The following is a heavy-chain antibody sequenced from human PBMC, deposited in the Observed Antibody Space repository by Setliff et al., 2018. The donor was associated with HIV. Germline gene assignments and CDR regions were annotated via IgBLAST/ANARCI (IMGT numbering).Heavy chain of an antibody. CDR2: IYHSGST. CDR1: GYSISSGYY. CDR3: ARLQPREEWRPSSYIDY. V-gene: IGHV4-38-2*01. Sequence: PSETLSLTCAVSGYSISSGYYWGWIRQPPGKGLEWIGSIYHSGSTYYNPSLKGRVTISVDTSKNQFSLKLSSVTAADTAVYYCARLQPREEWRPSSYIDYWGQGTLVTVSS. J-gene: IGHJ4*02. D-gene: IGHD3-3*01.